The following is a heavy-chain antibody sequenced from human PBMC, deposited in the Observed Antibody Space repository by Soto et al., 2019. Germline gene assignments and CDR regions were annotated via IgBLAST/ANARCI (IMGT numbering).Heavy chain of an antibody. CDR1: GVSISSYY. CDR2: IYYSGST. V-gene: IGHV4-59*01. Sequence: TSETLSLTCTVSGVSISSYYWSWIRQPPGKGLEWIGYIYYSGSTNYNPSLKSRVTISVDTSKNQFSLKLSSVTAADTAVYYCARVGYSNYYYYMDVWGKGTTVTVSS. D-gene: IGHD3-22*01. J-gene: IGHJ6*03. CDR3: ARVGYSNYYYYMDV.